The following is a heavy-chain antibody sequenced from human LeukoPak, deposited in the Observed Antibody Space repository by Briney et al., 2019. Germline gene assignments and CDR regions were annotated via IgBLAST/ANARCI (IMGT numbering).Heavy chain of an antibody. D-gene: IGHD6-13*01. CDR1: GFTFSSYG. V-gene: IGHV3-33*01. J-gene: IGHJ4*02. Sequence: QSGGSLRLSCAASGFTFSSYGMHWVRQAPGKGLEWVAVIWYDGSNKYYADSVKGRFTISRDNSKNTLYLQMNSLRAEDTAVYYCAREKSPYSSSWYDPGEFDYWGQGTLVTVSS. CDR3: AREKSPYSSSWYDPGEFDY. CDR2: IWYDGSNK.